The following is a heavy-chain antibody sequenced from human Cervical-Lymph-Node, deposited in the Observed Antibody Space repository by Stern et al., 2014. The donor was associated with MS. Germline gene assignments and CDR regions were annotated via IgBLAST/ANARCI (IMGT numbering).Heavy chain of an antibody. CDR3: ARDSGGNYYDSSGYHNDAFDI. Sequence: EVQLEESGGGLVTPGGSLRLSCAASGFTFSSYSMHWVRQAPGKGLEWVSSISSSRSYIYYADSVKGRFTISRDNAKNSLYLQMNSLRAEDTAVYYCARDSGGNYYDSSGYHNDAFDIWGQGTMVTVSS. J-gene: IGHJ3*02. CDR1: GFTFSSYS. CDR2: ISSSRSYI. V-gene: IGHV3-21*01. D-gene: IGHD3-22*01.